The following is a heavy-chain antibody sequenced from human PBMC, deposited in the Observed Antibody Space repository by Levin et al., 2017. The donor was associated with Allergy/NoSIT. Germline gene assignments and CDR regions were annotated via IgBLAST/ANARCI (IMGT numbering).Heavy chain of an antibody. Sequence: GESLKISCAASGFTFSDYYMSWIRQAPGKGLEWVSYISSSGSTIYYADSVKGRFTISRDSAKNSLSLQMNSLRAEDTAVYYCARVGSSSWGGEYFDYWGQGTLVTVSS. CDR3: ARVGSSSWGGEYFDY. CDR2: ISSSGSTI. D-gene: IGHD6-13*01. CDR1: GFTFSDYY. J-gene: IGHJ4*02. V-gene: IGHV3-11*01.